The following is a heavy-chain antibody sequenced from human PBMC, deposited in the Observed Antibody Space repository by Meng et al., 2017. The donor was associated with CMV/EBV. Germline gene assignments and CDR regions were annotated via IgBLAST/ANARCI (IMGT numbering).Heavy chain of an antibody. V-gene: IGHV1-69*16. J-gene: IGHJ4*02. Sequence: SVKVSCKISGGTFNTYSITWVRQAPGQGFELMGLTIPLLDSPSYAQQFRGRVSITTDESTSTVAMELTSLTSEDTAVYYCARDGPGGGNYCLFWGQGTLVTVSS. D-gene: IGHD1-26*01. CDR2: TIPLLDSP. CDR3: ARDGPGGGNYCLF. CDR1: GGTFNTYS.